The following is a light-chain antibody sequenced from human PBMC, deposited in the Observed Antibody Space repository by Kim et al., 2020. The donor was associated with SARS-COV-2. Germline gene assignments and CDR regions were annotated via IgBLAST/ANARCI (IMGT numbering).Light chain of an antibody. CDR2: GAS. J-gene: IGKJ1*01. Sequence: SPGERGTRSCRASQSVSSSYLAWYQQKPGQAPRLLIYGASSRATGIPDRFSGSGSGTDFTLTITRLEPEDFAVYYCQQYSSSPATFGQGTKVDIK. CDR3: QQYSSSPAT. V-gene: IGKV3-20*01. CDR1: QSVSSSY.